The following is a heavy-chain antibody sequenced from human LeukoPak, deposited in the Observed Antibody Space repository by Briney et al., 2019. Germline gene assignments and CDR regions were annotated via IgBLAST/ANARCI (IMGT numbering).Heavy chain of an antibody. Sequence: GGSLRLSCAASGFTFSNYWMNWVRQAPGQGLEWVASIQRDGSEKYYVESVKGRFTISRDNAKNSLYLQMNSLRAEDTAVYYCARQGYSSGKWGQGTLVTVSS. CDR3: ARQGYSSGK. D-gene: IGHD6-19*01. CDR1: GFTFSNYW. CDR2: IQRDGSEK. J-gene: IGHJ4*02. V-gene: IGHV3-7*01.